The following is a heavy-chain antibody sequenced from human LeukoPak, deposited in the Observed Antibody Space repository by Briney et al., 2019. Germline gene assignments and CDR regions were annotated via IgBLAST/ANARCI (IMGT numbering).Heavy chain of an antibody. CDR1: GLTFGSYS. V-gene: IGHV3-21*01. D-gene: IGHD3-16*01. Sequence: GGSLRLSCAASGLTFGSYSMNWVRQAPGKGLEWVSSISSSSSYIYYADSVKGRFTISRDNAKNSLYLQMNSLRAEDTAVYYCARSGWGRAFDYWGQGTLVTVSS. CDR3: ARSGWGRAFDY. CDR2: ISSSSSYI. J-gene: IGHJ4*02.